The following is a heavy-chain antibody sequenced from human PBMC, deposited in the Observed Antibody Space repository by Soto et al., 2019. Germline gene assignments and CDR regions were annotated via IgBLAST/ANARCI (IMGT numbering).Heavy chain of an antibody. CDR3: AIDIRAMIDFWSGYHSPPYGLEV. CDR2: INPSGGST. CDR1: GYTFTSYY. Sequence: GASVKVSCKASGYTFTSYYMHWVRQAPGQGLEWMGIINPSGGSTSYAQKFQGRVTMTTDTSTSTAYMELSSLRSDDTAVYYCAIDIRAMIDFWSGYHSPPYGLEVWGQGTTVTVSS. J-gene: IGHJ6*02. V-gene: IGHV1-46*01. D-gene: IGHD3-3*01.